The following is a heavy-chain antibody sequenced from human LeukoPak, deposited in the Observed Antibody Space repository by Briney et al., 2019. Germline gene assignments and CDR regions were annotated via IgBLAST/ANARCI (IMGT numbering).Heavy chain of an antibody. J-gene: IGHJ5*02. CDR2: IYYSGST. V-gene: IGHV4-59*01. Sequence: SETLSLTCTASGGSISSYYWSWIRQPPGKGLEWIGDIYYSGSTNYNPSLKSRVTISLDTSKNQFSLRLSSVTAADTAVYYCARDGSRYSYGFNWFDPWGQGTLVTVSS. CDR3: ARDGSRYSYGFNWFDP. CDR1: GGSISSYY. D-gene: IGHD5-18*01.